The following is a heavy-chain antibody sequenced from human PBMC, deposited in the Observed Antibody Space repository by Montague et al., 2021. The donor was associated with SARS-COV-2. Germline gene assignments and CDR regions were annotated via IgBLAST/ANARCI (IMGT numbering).Heavy chain of an antibody. D-gene: IGHD5-24*01. CDR3: ARQDRRWLQLTPGAFDI. CDR2: IYYSGST. Sequence: SETLSLTCTVSGGSISSYYWSWIRQPPGKGLEWIGYIYYSGSTNYNPSLKSRVTISVDTSKNQFSLKLSSVTAADTAVYYCARQDRRWLQLTPGAFDIWGQGTMVTVSS. CDR1: GGSISSYY. V-gene: IGHV4-59*08. J-gene: IGHJ3*02.